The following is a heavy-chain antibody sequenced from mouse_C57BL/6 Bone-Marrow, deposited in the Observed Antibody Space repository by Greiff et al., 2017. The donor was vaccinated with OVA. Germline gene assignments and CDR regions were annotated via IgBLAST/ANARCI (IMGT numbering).Heavy chain of an antibody. CDR1: GYTFTSYW. J-gene: IGHJ3*01. Sequence: QVQLQQSGAELVKPGASVKLSCKASGYTFTSYWMQWVKQRPGQGLEWIGEIDPSDSYTNYNQKFKGKATLTVDTSSSAAYMQLSSLTSEDSAVYYCASAVFDYWGQGTLVTVSA. CDR2: IDPSDSYT. V-gene: IGHV1-50*01. CDR3: ASAVFDY.